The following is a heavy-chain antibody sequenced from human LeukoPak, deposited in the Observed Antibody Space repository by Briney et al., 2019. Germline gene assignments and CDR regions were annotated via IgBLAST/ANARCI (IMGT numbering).Heavy chain of an antibody. CDR2: IESDGTST. CDR3: ARDQYSSTWYRGAFDV. CDR1: GFTFTTSW. D-gene: IGHD6-13*01. J-gene: IGHJ3*01. V-gene: IGHV3-74*01. Sequence: GGSLRLSCAASGFTFTTSWMHWFRQAPGKGLVWVSRIESDGTSTTYADSVKGRFTISRDNAKNTLYLQMNSPRAEDTTVYYCARDQYSSTWYRGAFDVWGQGTMVSVSS.